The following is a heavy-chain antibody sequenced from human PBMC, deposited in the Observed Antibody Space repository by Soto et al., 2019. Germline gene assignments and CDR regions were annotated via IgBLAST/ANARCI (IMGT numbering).Heavy chain of an antibody. CDR2: INTDGSIT. CDR3: ARDTNGLHY. D-gene: IGHD2-8*01. Sequence: GGSLRLSCAASGLIFSNYKMHWVRQAPGKGLVWVSRINTDGSITDYADSVKGRFTVSRDNAKNTMYLQMNSLTADDTAVYYCARDTNGLHYWGQGTQVTVSS. J-gene: IGHJ4*02. CDR1: GLIFSNYK. V-gene: IGHV3-74*01.